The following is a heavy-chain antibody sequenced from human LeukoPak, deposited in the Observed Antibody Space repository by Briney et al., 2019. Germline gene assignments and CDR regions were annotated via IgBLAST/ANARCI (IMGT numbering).Heavy chain of an antibody. CDR3: ARTSHAVGDTSYYYYFMDV. V-gene: IGHV1-2*02. CDR1: GYTFTGYY. D-gene: IGHD1-26*01. J-gene: IGHJ6*03. Sequence: GASVTVSCKASGYTFTGYYMHWVRQAPGQGLEWMGWVNPNSGGTNYAQKFQGRVTMTRDTSISTAYMELSRLRSDGTAVHYCARTSHAVGDTSYYYYFMDVWGKGTTVTVSS. CDR2: VNPNSGGT.